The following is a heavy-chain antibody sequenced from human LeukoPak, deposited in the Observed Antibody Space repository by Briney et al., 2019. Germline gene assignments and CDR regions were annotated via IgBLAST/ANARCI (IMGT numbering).Heavy chain of an antibody. V-gene: IGHV1-24*01. CDR2: FDPEDGET. CDR3: ATVKYSSSSDGYNWFDP. CDR1: GYTLTELS. D-gene: IGHD6-6*01. J-gene: IGHJ5*02. Sequence: GASVKVSCKVSGYTLTELSMHWVRQAPGKGLEWMGGFDPEDGETICAQKFQGRVTMTEDTSTDTAYMELSSLRSEDTAVYYCATVKYSSSSDGYNWFDPWGQGTLVTVSS.